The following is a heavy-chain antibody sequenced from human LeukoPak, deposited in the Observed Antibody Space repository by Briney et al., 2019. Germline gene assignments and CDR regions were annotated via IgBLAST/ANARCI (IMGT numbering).Heavy chain of an antibody. CDR1: GFTFSSYA. D-gene: IGHD6-13*01. J-gene: IGHJ4*02. V-gene: IGHV3-23*01. CDR2: IRGSGDRT. Sequence: PGGSLRLSCAASGFTFSSYAMSWVRQAPGKGLEWVSAIRGSGDRTHYADSVKGRFTISRDNSKNTLYLQMNSLRAEDTAVYYCAKDIALGFDYWGQGTLVTVSS. CDR3: AKDIALGFDY.